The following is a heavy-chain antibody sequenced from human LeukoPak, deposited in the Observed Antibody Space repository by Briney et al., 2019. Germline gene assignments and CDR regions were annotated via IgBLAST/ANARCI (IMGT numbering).Heavy chain of an antibody. CDR2: IYYSGST. V-gene: IGHV4-59*01. Sequence: PSETLSLTCTVSGGSINSYYWSWIRQPPGKGLEWIGYIYYSGSTNYNPSLKSRVTISVDTSKNQFSLKLSSVTAADTAVYYCARLGDTAMDHPLPMDVWGQGTTVTVSS. CDR3: ARLGDTAMDHPLPMDV. J-gene: IGHJ6*02. D-gene: IGHD5-18*01. CDR1: GGSINSYY.